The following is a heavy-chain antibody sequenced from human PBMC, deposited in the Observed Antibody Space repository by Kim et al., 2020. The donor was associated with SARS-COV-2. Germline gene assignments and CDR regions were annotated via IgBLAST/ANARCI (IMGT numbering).Heavy chain of an antibody. J-gene: IGHJ6*01. D-gene: IGHD2-15*01. CDR3: AREVVVAEDYNYGMDV. Sequence: GGSLRLSCAASGFTFSSYGMHWVRQAPGKGLEWVAVIWYDGGTKNYADSVKGRFTISRDNSKNTLYLQMNSLRAEDTAVYYCAREVVVAEDYNYGMDVWGQGTTVTVSS. CDR2: IWYDGGTK. CDR1: GFTFSSYG. V-gene: IGHV3-33*01.